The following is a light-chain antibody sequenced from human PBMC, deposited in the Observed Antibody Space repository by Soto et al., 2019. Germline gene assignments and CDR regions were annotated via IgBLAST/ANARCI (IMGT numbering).Light chain of an antibody. CDR3: QHSFSTPLT. CDR2: TTS. V-gene: IGKV1-39*01. J-gene: IGKJ4*01. CDR1: QSISRY. Sequence: DIQVTQFPTSLSASVGDRVTVTCRASQSISRYLNWYQQKPGKAPKLLIYTTSSLQSGVPSRFSCSGSGIDFTLTISSLQPEYSSTYYCQHSFSTPLTFGGGTKVEI.